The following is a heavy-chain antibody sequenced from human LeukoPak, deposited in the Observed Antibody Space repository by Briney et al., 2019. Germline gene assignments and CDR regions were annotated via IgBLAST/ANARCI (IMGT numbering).Heavy chain of an antibody. V-gene: IGHV3-30-3*01. CDR1: GFTFSSYA. Sequence: GGSLRLSCAASGFTFSSYAMHWVRQAPGKGLEWVAVISYDGSNKYYADSVKGRFTISRDNSKNTLYLQMNSLRAEDTAVYYCARGPKQGYCSSTSCRREDYFDYWGQGTLVAVSS. CDR3: ARGPKQGYCSSTSCRREDYFDY. D-gene: IGHD2-2*01. J-gene: IGHJ4*02. CDR2: ISYDGSNK.